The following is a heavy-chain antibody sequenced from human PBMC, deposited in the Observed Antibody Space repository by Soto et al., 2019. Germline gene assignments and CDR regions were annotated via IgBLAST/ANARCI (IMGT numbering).Heavy chain of an antibody. Sequence: SETLSLTCTVPGGSISSSSYYWGWIRQPPGKGLEWIGSIYYSGSTYYNPSLKSRVTISVDTSKNQFSLKLSSVTAADTAVYYCARHRGYSGYDPEYYYYYMDVWGKGTTVTVSS. CDR1: GGSISSSSYY. CDR2: IYYSGST. CDR3: ARHRGYSGYDPEYYYYYMDV. D-gene: IGHD5-12*01. J-gene: IGHJ6*03. V-gene: IGHV4-39*01.